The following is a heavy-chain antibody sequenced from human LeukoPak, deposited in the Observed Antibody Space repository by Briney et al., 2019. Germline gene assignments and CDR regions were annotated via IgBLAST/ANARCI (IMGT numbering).Heavy chain of an antibody. Sequence: AGGSLRLSCAASGFTFSSYAMSWVRQAPGKGLEWVSAISGSGGSTYYADSVKGRFTISRDNSKNTLYLQMNSLRAEDTAVYYCAKDLDRNTMIVVVTYWGQGTLVTVSS. V-gene: IGHV3-23*01. J-gene: IGHJ4*02. CDR1: GFTFSSYA. CDR3: AKDLDRNTMIVVVTY. D-gene: IGHD3-22*01. CDR2: ISGSGGST.